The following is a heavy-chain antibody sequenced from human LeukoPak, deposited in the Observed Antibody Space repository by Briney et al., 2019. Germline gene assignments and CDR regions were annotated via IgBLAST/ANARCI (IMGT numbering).Heavy chain of an antibody. CDR3: ARENTGSYREFDY. Sequence: PSETLSLTCPVSGGSISSYYWSWIRQPAGKGLDWIGRLYSGGSTNYNPSLKSRVTMSVDSSNNQFSLKLSSVTAADTAVFYCARENTGSYREFDYWGQGTLVTVSS. J-gene: IGHJ4*02. D-gene: IGHD1-26*01. CDR1: GGSISSYY. V-gene: IGHV4-4*07. CDR2: LYSGGST.